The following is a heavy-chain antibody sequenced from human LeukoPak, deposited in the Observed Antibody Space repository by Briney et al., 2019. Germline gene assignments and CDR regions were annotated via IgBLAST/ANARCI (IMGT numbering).Heavy chain of an antibody. V-gene: IGHV1-69*13. J-gene: IGHJ4*02. CDR1: GGTFSSYA. CDR2: IIPIFGTA. Sequence: RASVKVSCKASGGTFSSYAISWVRQAPGQGLEWMGGIIPIFGTANYAQKFQGRVTITADESTGTAYMELSSLRSEDTAVYYCARKHSGYSYGYGYWGQGTLVTVSS. CDR3: ARKHSGYSYGYGY. D-gene: IGHD5-18*01.